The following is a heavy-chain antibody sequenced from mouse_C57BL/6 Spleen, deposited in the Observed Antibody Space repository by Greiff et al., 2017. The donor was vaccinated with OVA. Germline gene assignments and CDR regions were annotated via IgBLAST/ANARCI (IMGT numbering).Heavy chain of an antibody. D-gene: IGHD1-1*01. J-gene: IGHJ2*01. CDR3: ARENYGSSPYFDY. CDR2: ISDGGSYT. V-gene: IGHV5-4*01. Sequence: EVKLVESGGGLVKPGGSLKLSCAASGFTFSSYAMSWVRQTPEKRLEWVATISDGGSYTYYPDNVTGRFTISRDNAKNNLYLQMSHLKSEDTAMYYCARENYGSSPYFDYWGQGTTLTVSS. CDR1: GFTFSSYA.